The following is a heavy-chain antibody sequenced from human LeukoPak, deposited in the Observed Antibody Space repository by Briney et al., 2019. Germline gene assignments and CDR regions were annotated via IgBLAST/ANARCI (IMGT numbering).Heavy chain of an antibody. J-gene: IGHJ5*02. Sequence: PSETLSLTCTVSGRSISPYFWSWMRQTPGKGLEWIGYISYTGSTNYNPALKSRVTISVDTSKNQFSLQLTSVTAADTAVYYCARDDYRGVTNFDPWGQGTLVTVSS. D-gene: IGHD3-10*01. V-gene: IGHV4-59*01. CDR1: GRSISPYF. CDR3: ARDDYRGVTNFDP. CDR2: ISYTGST.